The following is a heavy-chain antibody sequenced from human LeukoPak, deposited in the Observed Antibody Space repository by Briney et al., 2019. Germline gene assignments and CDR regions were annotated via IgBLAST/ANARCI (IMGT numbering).Heavy chain of an antibody. D-gene: IGHD3-22*01. J-gene: IGHJ4*02. CDR3: ARDDSSGYFD. V-gene: IGHV1-69*13. CDR1: GGTFSSYA. Sequence: GASVKVSCKASGGTFSSYAISWARQAPGQGLEWMGGIIPIFGTANYAQKFQGRVTITADESTSTAYMELSSLRSEDTAVYYCARDDSSGYFDWGQGTLVTVSS. CDR2: IIPIFGTA.